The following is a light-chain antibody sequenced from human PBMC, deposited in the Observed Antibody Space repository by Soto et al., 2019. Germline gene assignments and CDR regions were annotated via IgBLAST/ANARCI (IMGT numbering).Light chain of an antibody. CDR2: GAS. J-gene: IGKJ2*01. CDR3: QQYGSSPYT. Sequence: EIVVTQAPGTLSLSPGERATLSCRASQSVSSSYLAWYQQNPGQAPRHLIYGASSRATGIPDRFSGSGSGTDFTLTISRLEPEDFAVYYCQQYGSSPYTFGQGTKLEIK. V-gene: IGKV3-20*01. CDR1: QSVSSSY.